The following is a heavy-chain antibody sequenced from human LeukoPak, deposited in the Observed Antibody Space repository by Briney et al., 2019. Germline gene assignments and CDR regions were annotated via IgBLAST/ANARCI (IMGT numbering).Heavy chain of an antibody. D-gene: IGHD3-22*01. Sequence: ASVTVSCKASGYTLISYYMHWVRQAPGQGLEWMGIINPRGGSTSYAQKFQGRVTMTRDTSTSTVYMELSSLRSEDTAVYYCARDTANYYYDSSGYYFDYWGQGTLVTVSS. CDR3: ARDTANYYYDSSGYYFDY. J-gene: IGHJ4*02. V-gene: IGHV1-46*01. CDR1: GYTLISYY. CDR2: INPRGGST.